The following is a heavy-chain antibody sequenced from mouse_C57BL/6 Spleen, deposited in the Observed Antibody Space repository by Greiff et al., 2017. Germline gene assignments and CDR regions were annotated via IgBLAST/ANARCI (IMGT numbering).Heavy chain of an antibody. Sequence: DVKLVESGGGLVQPKGSLKLSCAASGFSFNTYAMNWVRQAPGKGLEWVARIRSKSNNYATYYADSVKDRFTISRDDSESMLYLQMNNLKTEDTAMYYCVRQDPDYDAMDYWGQGTSVTVSS. V-gene: IGHV10-1*01. J-gene: IGHJ4*01. CDR3: VRQDPDYDAMDY. CDR1: GFSFNTYA. CDR2: IRSKSNNYAT.